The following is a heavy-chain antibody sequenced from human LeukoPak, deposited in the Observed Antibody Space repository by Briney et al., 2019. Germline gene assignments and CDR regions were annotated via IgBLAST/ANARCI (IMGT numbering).Heavy chain of an antibody. CDR3: GRVDTAMHPFDY. Sequence: GGSLRLSCAASGFNFSNYWMHWVRPAPGKWLGWVSRISSGGSSTTYADSVKGRFTISRDNAKNTLYLQMNSLRAEDTAVCYGGRVDTAMHPFDYWGQGTKVTVSP. V-gene: IGHV3-74*01. CDR1: GFNFSNYW. CDR2: ISSGGSST. D-gene: IGHD5-18*01. J-gene: IGHJ4*02.